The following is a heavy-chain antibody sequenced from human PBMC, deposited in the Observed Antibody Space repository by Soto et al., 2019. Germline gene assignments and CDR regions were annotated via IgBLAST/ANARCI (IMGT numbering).Heavy chain of an antibody. V-gene: IGHV4-34*01. D-gene: IGHD2-2*01. Sequence: SETLSLTCAVYGGSFSGYYWSWIRQPPGKGLEWIGEINHSGSTNYNPSLKSRVTISVDTSKNQFSLKLSSVTAADTAVYYCARATEDIVVVPAAILGGRSNWFDPWGQGTLVTVSS. CDR2: INHSGST. J-gene: IGHJ5*02. CDR1: GGSFSGYY. CDR3: ARATEDIVVVPAAILGGRSNWFDP.